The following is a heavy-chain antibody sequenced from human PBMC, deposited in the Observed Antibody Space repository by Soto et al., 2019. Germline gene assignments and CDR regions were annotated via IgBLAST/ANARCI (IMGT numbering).Heavy chain of an antibody. Sequence: GGSLRLSCEASGITFSSYAMRWVRQSPGKGLEWVSAISGSGGSTYYADSVKGRFTISRDNSKNTLYLQMNSLRAEDTAVYYCAKAPGGYYGMDVWGQGTTVTVSS. V-gene: IGHV3-23*01. D-gene: IGHD3-10*01. CDR2: ISGSGGST. CDR1: GITFSSYA. CDR3: AKAPGGYYGMDV. J-gene: IGHJ6*02.